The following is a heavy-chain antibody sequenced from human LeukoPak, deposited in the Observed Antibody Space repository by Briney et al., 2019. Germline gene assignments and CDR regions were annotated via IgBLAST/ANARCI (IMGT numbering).Heavy chain of an antibody. CDR3: AKDRGLRIPDSLDV. D-gene: IGHD2-15*01. Sequence: GGSLRLSCAASGFTFSSYGMHWVRQAPGKGLEWVAFIRYDGSNKYYADSVKGRFTISRDNSKNTLYLQMNSLRAEDTAVYYCAKDRGLRIPDSLDVWGKGTTVTVSS. V-gene: IGHV3-30*02. CDR2: IRYDGSNK. J-gene: IGHJ6*04. CDR1: GFTFSSYG.